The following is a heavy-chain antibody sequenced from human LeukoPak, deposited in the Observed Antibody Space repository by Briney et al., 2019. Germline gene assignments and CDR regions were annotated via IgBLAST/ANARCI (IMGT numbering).Heavy chain of an antibody. Sequence: SETLSLTCAVSGGSISSGGYSWSWIRQRPGKGLEWIGEIHHSGSTDYNPSLKSRVTISPDKSKNQFSLTLTSVTAADTAVYFCARAPLSGTYYTDALDIWGQGTMVTVSS. CDR2: IHHSGST. V-gene: IGHV4-30-2*01. CDR3: ARAPLSGTYYTDALDI. CDR1: GGSISSGGYS. D-gene: IGHD1-26*01. J-gene: IGHJ3*02.